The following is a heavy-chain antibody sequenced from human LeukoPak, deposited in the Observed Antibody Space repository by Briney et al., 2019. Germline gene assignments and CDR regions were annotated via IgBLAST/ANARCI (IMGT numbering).Heavy chain of an antibody. CDR1: GGSISSYY. CDR3: ARDPYYDSSTYWYFDL. CDR2: IYYSGST. D-gene: IGHD3-22*01. V-gene: IGHV4-59*01. J-gene: IGHJ2*01. Sequence: PSETLSLTCTVSGGSISSYYWSWIRQPPGKGLEWIGYIYYSGSTNYNPSLKSRVTISVDTSKNQFSLKLSSVTAADTAVYYCARDPYYDSSTYWYFDLWGRCTLVTVSS.